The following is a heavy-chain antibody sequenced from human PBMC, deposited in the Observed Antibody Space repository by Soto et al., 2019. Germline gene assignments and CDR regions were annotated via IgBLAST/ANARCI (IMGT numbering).Heavy chain of an antibody. CDR3: ARDLGPTYYDSSGYGY. Sequence: ASVKVSCKASGGTFSSYAISWVRPAPGQGLEWMGGIIPIFGTANYAQKFQGRVTITADESTSTAYMELSSLRSEDTAVYYCARDLGPTYYDSSGYGYWGQGTLVTVSS. CDR1: GGTFSSYA. D-gene: IGHD3-22*01. J-gene: IGHJ4*02. CDR2: IIPIFGTA. V-gene: IGHV1-69*13.